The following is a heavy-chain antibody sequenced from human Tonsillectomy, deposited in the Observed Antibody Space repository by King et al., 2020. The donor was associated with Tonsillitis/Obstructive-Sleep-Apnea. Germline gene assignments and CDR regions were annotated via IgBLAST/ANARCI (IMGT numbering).Heavy chain of an antibody. J-gene: IGHJ6*02. D-gene: IGHD3-10*01. CDR3: ASRNYDGSGSEMAVYYYGMDV. Sequence: EVQLVESGGGLVQPGGSLRLSCAASGFTFSSYAMSWVRQAPGKGLEWVSAISGSGGSTYYADSVKGRFTISRDNSKNTLYLQMNSLRAEDTAVYYCASRNYDGSGSEMAVYYYGMDVWGQGTTVTVSS. CDR1: GFTFSSYA. CDR2: ISGSGGST. V-gene: IGHV3-23*04.